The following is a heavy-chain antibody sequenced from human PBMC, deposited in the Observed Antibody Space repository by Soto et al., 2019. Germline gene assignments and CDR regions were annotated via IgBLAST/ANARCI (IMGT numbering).Heavy chain of an antibody. D-gene: IGHD3-22*01. Sequence: GASVKVSCKASGYTFTSYGISWVRQAPGQGLEWMGWISAYNGNTNYAQKLQGRVTMTTDTSTSTAYMELRSLRSDDTAVYYCAREPADYYDSSGYPDWGQGTLVTVS. CDR2: ISAYNGNT. CDR1: GYTFTSYG. J-gene: IGHJ4*02. CDR3: AREPADYYDSSGYPD. V-gene: IGHV1-18*01.